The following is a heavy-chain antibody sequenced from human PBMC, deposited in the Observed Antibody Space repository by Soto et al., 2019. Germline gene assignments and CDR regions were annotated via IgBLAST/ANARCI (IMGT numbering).Heavy chain of an antibody. V-gene: IGHV3-30-3*01. D-gene: IGHD2-21*02. CDR2: ISYDGSNK. Sequence: QVQLVESGGGVVQPGRSLRLSCAASGFTFSSYAMHWVRQAPGKGLEWVAVISYDGSNKYYADSVKGRFTISRDNSKNTLYLQMNSLRAEDTAVYYCARDPVAYCCGDCRTFDYWGQGTLGTVSS. CDR3: ARDPVAYCCGDCRTFDY. CDR1: GFTFSSYA. J-gene: IGHJ4*02.